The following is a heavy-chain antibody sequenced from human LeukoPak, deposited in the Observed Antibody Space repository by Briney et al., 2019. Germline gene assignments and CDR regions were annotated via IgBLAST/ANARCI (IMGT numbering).Heavy chain of an antibody. CDR1: GYTFTSYG. CDR3: ALARGYSYGYYYYYYMDV. V-gene: IGHV1-18*01. D-gene: IGHD5-18*01. CDR2: ISAYNGNT. Sequence: ASVKVSCKASGYTFTSYGISWVRQAPGQGLEWMGWISAYNGNTNYAQKLQGRVTMTTDTSTSTAYMELRSLRSDDTAVYYCALARGYSYGYYYYYYMDVWGKGTTVTVSS. J-gene: IGHJ6*03.